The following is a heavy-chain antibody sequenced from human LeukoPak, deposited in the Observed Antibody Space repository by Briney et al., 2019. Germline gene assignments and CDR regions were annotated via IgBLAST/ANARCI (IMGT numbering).Heavy chain of an antibody. CDR3: ARGPYDSRGQDYYYYYMDV. J-gene: IGHJ6*03. V-gene: IGHV1-69*01. D-gene: IGHD3-22*01. CDR2: IIPIFGTA. Sequence: GGLVKVSCKASGGTFSSYAISWVRQAPGQGLEWVGGIIPIFGTANYAQKFQGRVTVTADESTSTAYMELSSLRSEDTAVYYCARGPYDSRGQDYYYYYMDVWGKGTTVTVSS. CDR1: GGTFSSYA.